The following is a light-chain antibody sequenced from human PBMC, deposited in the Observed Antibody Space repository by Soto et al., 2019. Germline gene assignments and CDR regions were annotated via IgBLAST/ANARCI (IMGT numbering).Light chain of an antibody. CDR2: DVS. V-gene: IGLV2-14*01. CDR3: SSYTVKSIVL. Sequence: QSALTQPASVSGSPGQSITISCTGTSSDVGGYNYVSWYQQHPGKAPKLMIYDVSNRPSGVSNRFSGSKSGNTASLTISGLQVEDEADYYCSSYTVKSIVLFGGGTKLTVL. CDR1: SSDVGGYNY. J-gene: IGLJ2*01.